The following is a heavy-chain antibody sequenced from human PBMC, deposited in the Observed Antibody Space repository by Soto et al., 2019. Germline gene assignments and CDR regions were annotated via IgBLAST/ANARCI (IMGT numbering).Heavy chain of an antibody. Sequence: QITLKESGPTQVKPTQTLTLTCSFSGFSLNTDGEGVGWVRQPPGEALEWLALIYWDDDERYSPSLKTMINITKDPSKKQVVLIMNNMDPVDTATYYCAHSRNLITEDAQVGDFDYWGQGTLVNVSS. D-gene: IGHD3-10*01. CDR3: AHSRNLITEDAQVGDFDY. CDR1: GFSLNTDGEG. CDR2: IYWDDDE. J-gene: IGHJ4*02. V-gene: IGHV2-5*02.